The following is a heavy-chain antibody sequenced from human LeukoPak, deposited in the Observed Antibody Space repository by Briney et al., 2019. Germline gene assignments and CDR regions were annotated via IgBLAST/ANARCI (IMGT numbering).Heavy chain of an antibody. CDR1: GFTFSIYV. D-gene: IGHD3-10*01. J-gene: IGHJ4*02. CDR2: ISGIGGST. Sequence: PGGSLRLSCAASGFTFSIYVMTWVRQVQGKGLEWDSAISGIGGSTYYADCVKGRFTISRDNSKNTLYLQMNRLRAEDTAVYYCAKASGSGTYYKSSFDYWGQGTLVTVSS. V-gene: IGHV3-23*01. CDR3: AKASGSGTYYKSSFDY.